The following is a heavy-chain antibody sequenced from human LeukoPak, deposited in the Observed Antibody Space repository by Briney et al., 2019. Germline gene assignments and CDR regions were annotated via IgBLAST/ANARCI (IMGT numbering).Heavy chain of an antibody. CDR1: GFTFSDHG. CDR2: IWYDGSNK. D-gene: IGHD3-10*01. J-gene: IGHJ5*02. Sequence: GGSLRLSCAASGFTFSDHGMHWVRQAPGKGLEWVAVIWYDGSNKYYADFVKGRFTISRDNSKNMLFLQMNSLRVEDTAVYYCARDGSGSYSDAWFDPWGQGTLVTVSS. CDR3: ARDGSGSYSDAWFDP. V-gene: IGHV3-33*01.